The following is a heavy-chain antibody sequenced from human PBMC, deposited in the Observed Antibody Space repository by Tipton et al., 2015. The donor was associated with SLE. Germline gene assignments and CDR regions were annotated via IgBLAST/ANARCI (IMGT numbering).Heavy chain of an antibody. CDR3: ARCGTGASCYYFDY. J-gene: IGHJ4*02. CDR2: ISYTGNT. CDR1: GGSISSHY. Sequence: LRLSFTVSGGSISSHYWSWIRQPPGKGLEWIGYISYTGNTNFNPSLKSRVTMSAATSKNQFSLSLRSVTAADTAVYFCARCGTGASCYYFDYWGQGTPVTVSS. D-gene: IGHD2-15*01. V-gene: IGHV4-59*08.